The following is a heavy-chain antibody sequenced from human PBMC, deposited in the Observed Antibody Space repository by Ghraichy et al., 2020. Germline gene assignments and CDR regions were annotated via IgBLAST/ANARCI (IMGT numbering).Heavy chain of an antibody. Sequence: SETLSLTCAVYGGSFSGYYWSWIRQPPGKGLEWIGEINHSGSTNYNPSLKSRVTISVDTSKNQFSLKLSSVTAADTAVYYCARLQAAMRYYYYYYGMDVWGQGTTVTVSS. CDR3: ARLQAAMRYYYYYYGMDV. CDR2: INHSGST. J-gene: IGHJ6*02. D-gene: IGHD2-2*01. CDR1: GGSFSGYY. V-gene: IGHV4-34*01.